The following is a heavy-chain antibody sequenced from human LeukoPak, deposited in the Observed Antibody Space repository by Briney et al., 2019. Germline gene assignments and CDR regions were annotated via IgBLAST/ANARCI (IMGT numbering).Heavy chain of an antibody. J-gene: IGHJ3*02. Sequence: SVKVSCKASGGTFSSYAISWVRQAPGQGLEWMGGIIPIFGTANYAQKFQGRVTITADESTSTAYMELSSLRSEDTAVYYCARVEGGLLCFGEGTAFDIWGQGTMVTVSS. D-gene: IGHD3-10*01. V-gene: IGHV1-69*13. CDR1: GGTFSSYA. CDR3: ARVEGGLLCFGEGTAFDI. CDR2: IIPIFGTA.